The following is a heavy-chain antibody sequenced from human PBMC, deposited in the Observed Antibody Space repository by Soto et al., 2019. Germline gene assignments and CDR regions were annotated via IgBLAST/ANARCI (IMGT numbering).Heavy chain of an antibody. CDR3: AKDRRDSSGYYTLRYYGMDV. CDR2: ISGSGVST. Sequence: GGSLRLSCAASGFTFSSYAMSCVRQAPGKGLEWVSAISGSGVSTYHADSVKGRFPISRNNSKNTLYLKMNSMRAEDTAVYYCAKDRRDSSGYYTLRYYGMDVWGQGTTVTVSS. CDR1: GFTFSSYA. V-gene: IGHV3-23*01. D-gene: IGHD3-22*01. J-gene: IGHJ6*02.